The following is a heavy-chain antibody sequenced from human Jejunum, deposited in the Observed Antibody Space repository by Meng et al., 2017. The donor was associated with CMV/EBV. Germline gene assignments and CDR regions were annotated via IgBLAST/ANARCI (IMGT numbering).Heavy chain of an antibody. CDR1: GYTLTSYD. CDR2: MNPNRGTT. CDR3: ATGVADFEY. Sequence: VQLVQSGAEVKRHGASVKVSCKASGYTLTSYDINWVRQGTGQGLEWMGWMNPNRGTTGYAQKFQGRVTMTRNISKSTAYMDLSSLRSEDTAVYYCATGVADFEYWGQGTLVTVSS. J-gene: IGHJ4*02. D-gene: IGHD6-19*01. V-gene: IGHV1-8*01.